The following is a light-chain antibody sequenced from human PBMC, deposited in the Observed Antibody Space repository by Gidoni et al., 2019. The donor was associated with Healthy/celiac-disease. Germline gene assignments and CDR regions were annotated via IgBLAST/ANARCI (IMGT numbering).Light chain of an antibody. CDR2: KAS. V-gene: IGKV1-5*03. CDR1: QSISSW. Sequence: DIQMTQSPSTLSASVGARVTITCRSSQSISSWLAWYQQKPGKAPKLLIYKASSLESGVPSRFSGSGSGTEFTLTISSLQPDDFATYYCQQYNSYSPITFGQGTRLEIK. CDR3: QQYNSYSPIT. J-gene: IGKJ5*01.